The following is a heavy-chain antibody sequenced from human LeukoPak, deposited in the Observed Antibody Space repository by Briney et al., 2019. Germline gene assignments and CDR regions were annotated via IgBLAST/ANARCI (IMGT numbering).Heavy chain of an antibody. Sequence: GASVKVSCKASGYTFTSHDINWVRQATGQGLEWMGWMNPNSGNTGYAQKFQGRVTMTRNTSISTAYMELSSLRSEDTAVYYCARGAPRRYYDFWSGSESYYYYMDVWGKGTTVTVSS. CDR2: MNPNSGNT. J-gene: IGHJ6*03. CDR1: GYTFTSHD. CDR3: ARGAPRRYYDFWSGSESYYYYMDV. D-gene: IGHD3-3*01. V-gene: IGHV1-8*01.